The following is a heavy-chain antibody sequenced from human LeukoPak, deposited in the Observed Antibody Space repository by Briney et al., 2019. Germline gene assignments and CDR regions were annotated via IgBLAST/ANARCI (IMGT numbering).Heavy chain of an antibody. D-gene: IGHD2-2*02. CDR2: IYTSGST. J-gene: IGHJ3*02. V-gene: IGHV4-61*02. CDR1: GGSISSGSYY. CDR3: ASPDCSNSSCYREDAFDI. Sequence: PSETLSLTCTVSGGSISSGSYYWSWIRQPAGKGLEWIGRIYTSGSTNYNPSLKSRVTISVDTSKNQFSMKLSSVTAADTAVYYCASPDCSNSSCYREDAFDIWGRGTMVTVSS.